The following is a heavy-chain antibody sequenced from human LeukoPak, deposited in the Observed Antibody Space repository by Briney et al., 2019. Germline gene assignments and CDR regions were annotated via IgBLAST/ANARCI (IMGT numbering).Heavy chain of an antibody. CDR2: MNPNSGNT. J-gene: IGHJ4*02. Sequence: ASVKVSCKASGYTFTSYDINWVRQATGQGLEWMGWMNPNSGNTGYAQKFKGRVTITRNTSISTAYMELSSLRSEDTAVYYCARSPQGLSSGWYFDYWGQGTLVTVSS. CDR3: ARSPQGLSSGWYFDY. D-gene: IGHD6-19*01. CDR1: GYTFTSYD. V-gene: IGHV1-8*03.